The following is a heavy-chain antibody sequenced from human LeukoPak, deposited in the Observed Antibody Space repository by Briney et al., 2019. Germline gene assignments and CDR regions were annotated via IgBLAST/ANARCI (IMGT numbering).Heavy chain of an antibody. CDR3: AKIEGKYQLANVPDH. Sequence: GGSLKLSCAASGFTFSTYGMHWVRQAPGMGLEWVAFIRYDGNNKYYADFVKGRFTISRDNSKNTLYLHMNSLRTEDTAVYYCAKIEGKYQLANVPDHWGQGTLVTVSS. J-gene: IGHJ4*02. CDR2: IRYDGNNK. V-gene: IGHV3-30*02. CDR1: GFTFSTYG. D-gene: IGHD2-2*01.